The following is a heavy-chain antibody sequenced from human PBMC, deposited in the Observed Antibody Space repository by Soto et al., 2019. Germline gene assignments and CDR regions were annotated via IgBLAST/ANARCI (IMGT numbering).Heavy chain of an antibody. Sequence: GGSLILSGAASGFAVSSYAMHWVRHAAGKGLEWVAAMSFDGNSKYFAASEKRLFKISRDTSKNTWSLQLESLGVEDSALYHWGRVISLIASDDFEY. D-gene: IGHD2-21*01. CDR1: GFAVSSYA. CDR2: MSFDGNSK. J-gene: IGHJ4*01. CDR3: GRVISLIASDDFEY. V-gene: IGHV3-30-3*01.